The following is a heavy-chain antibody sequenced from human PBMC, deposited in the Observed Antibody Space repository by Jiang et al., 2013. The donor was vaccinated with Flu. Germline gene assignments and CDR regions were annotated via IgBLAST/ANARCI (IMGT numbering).Heavy chain of an antibody. CDR1: GFSLSTSGVG. J-gene: IGHJ4*02. CDR3: AHSSAYYYDTSGHYRGYYFDY. V-gene: IGHV2-5*06. D-gene: IGHD3-22*01. CDR2: IYWDDDK. Sequence: KPTQTLTLTCTFSGFSLSTSGVGVGWIRQPPGKALEWLALIYWDDDKRYSPSLKSRLTITKDTSKNQVVLRMTNMDTVDTATYYCAHSSAYYYDTSGHYRGYYFDYWGQGTLVTVSS.